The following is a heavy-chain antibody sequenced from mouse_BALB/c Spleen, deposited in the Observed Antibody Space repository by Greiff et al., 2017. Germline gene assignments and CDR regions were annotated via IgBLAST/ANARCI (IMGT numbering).Heavy chain of an antibody. CDR3: ARERFITTAHYAMDY. D-gene: IGHD1-2*01. Sequence: QVQLQQSGAELARPGASVKLSCKASGYTFTDYYINWVKQRTGQGLEWIGEIYPGSGNTYYNEKFKGKATLTADKSSSTAYMQLSSLTSEDSAVYFCARERFITTAHYAMDYWGQGTSVTVSS. J-gene: IGHJ4*01. CDR2: IYPGSGNT. V-gene: IGHV1-77*01. CDR1: GYTFTDYY.